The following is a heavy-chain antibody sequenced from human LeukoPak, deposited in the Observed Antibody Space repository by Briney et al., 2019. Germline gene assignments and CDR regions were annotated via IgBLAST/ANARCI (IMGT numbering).Heavy chain of an antibody. D-gene: IGHD1-1*01. CDR2: IAGDESQK. CDR1: GFSFTSSW. Sequence: PGGSLGLSCVASGFSFTSSWMTWVRQAPGKGLEWVANIAGDESQKRYMDSVKGRFTISRDNAKNSLYLQLNSLRAEDTAIYYCVRDLSPVSDRNVWYDALDIWGQGTMVTVSS. CDR3: VRDLSPVSDRNVWYDALDI. V-gene: IGHV3-7*01. J-gene: IGHJ3*02.